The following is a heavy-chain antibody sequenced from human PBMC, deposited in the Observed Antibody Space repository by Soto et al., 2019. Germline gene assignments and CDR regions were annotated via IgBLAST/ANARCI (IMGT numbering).Heavy chain of an antibody. CDR1: GYTFTSYD. D-gene: IGHD3-16*02. V-gene: IGHV1-8*01. CDR3: ARGLIMITFGGVIALDAFDI. J-gene: IGHJ3*02. Sequence: ASVKVSFKASGYTFTSYDINWLRQATGQGLEWMGWMNPNSGNTGYAQKFQGRVTMTRNTSISTAYMELSSLRSEDTAVYYCARGLIMITFGGVIALDAFDIWGQGTMVTVSS. CDR2: MNPNSGNT.